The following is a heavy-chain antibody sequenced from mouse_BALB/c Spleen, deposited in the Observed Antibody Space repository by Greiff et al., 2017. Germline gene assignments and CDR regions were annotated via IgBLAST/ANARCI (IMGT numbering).Heavy chain of an antibody. V-gene: IGHV3-6*02. Sequence: EVQLQQSGPGLVKPSQSLSLTCSVTGYSITSGYYWNWIRQFPGNKLEWMGYISYDGSNNYNPSLKNRISIPRDTSKNQFFLKLNSVTTEDTATYYCARGAPGTWFAYWGQGTLVTVSA. J-gene: IGHJ3*01. D-gene: IGHD4-1*01. CDR1: GYSITSGYY. CDR2: ISYDGSN. CDR3: ARGAPGTWFAY.